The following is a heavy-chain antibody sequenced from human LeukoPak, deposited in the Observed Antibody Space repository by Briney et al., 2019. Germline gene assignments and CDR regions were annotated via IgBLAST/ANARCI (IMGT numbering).Heavy chain of an antibody. CDR1: GFSFSNYG. CDR3: AKAVGVLTGYYDYYYYYMDV. D-gene: IGHD3-9*01. V-gene: IGHV3-30*18. J-gene: IGHJ6*03. Sequence: GGSLRLSCAASGFSFSNYGMHWVRQAPGKGLEWVAAISYDGSTKYYADSVKGRFTISRDNSKNTLYLQMNSLRAEDTAVYYCAKAVGVLTGYYDYYYYYMDVWGKGTTVTVSS. CDR2: ISYDGSTK.